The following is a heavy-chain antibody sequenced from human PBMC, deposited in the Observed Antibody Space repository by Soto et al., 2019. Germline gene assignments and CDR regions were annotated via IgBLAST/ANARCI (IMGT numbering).Heavy chain of an antibody. Sequence: GGSLRLSCEASGFSFSRYGMHWVRQAPGKGLEWVAIILYDGSNEYYISSVRDRFSISRDNSKNTLYLQMNSLRPDDTAVYYCAKEEXAAATYRGFYQYYTLDAWGHGTSVTVSS. CDR3: AKEEXAAATYRGFYQYYTLDA. V-gene: IGHV3-30*02. J-gene: IGHJ6*02. CDR2: ILYDGSNE. CDR1: GFSFSRYG. D-gene: IGHD2-15*01.